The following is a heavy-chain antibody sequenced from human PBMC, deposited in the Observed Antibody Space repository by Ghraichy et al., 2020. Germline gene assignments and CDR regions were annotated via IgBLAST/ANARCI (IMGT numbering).Heavy chain of an antibody. D-gene: IGHD4-11*01. CDR2: INAGNGNT. CDR3: ARLTVTGWFDP. V-gene: IGHV1-3*01. CDR1: GYTFTSYA. J-gene: IGHJ5*02. Sequence: ASVKVSCKASGYTFTSYAMHWVRQAPGQRLEWMGWINAGNGNTKYSQKFQGRVTITRDTSASTAYMELSSLRSEDTAVYYCARLTVTGWFDPWGQGTLVTVSS.